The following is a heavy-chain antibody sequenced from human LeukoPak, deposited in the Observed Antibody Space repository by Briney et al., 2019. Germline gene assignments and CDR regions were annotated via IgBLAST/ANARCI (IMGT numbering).Heavy chain of an antibody. CDR1: GFTFDDYG. V-gene: IGHV3-30*02. D-gene: IGHD3-10*01. CDR3: AKEARGSGSYPPLDY. CDR2: IRYDGSNK. Sequence: GGSLRLSCAASGFTFDDYGMHWVRQAPGKGLEWVAFIRYDGSNKYYADSVKGRFTISRDNSKNTLYLQMNSLRAEDTAVYYCAKEARGSGSYPPLDYWGQGTLVTVSS. J-gene: IGHJ4*02.